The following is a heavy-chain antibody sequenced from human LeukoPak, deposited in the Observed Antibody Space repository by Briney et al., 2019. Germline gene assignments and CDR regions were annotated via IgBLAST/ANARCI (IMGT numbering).Heavy chain of an antibody. J-gene: IGHJ6*02. Sequence: PAETLSLTCTVSGGSISSDYWNWIRQPPGKGLEWIGYIYYSGSTNYNPSLKSRVTISVDTSKNQFSLKLSSVTAADTAVYYCARDRLIAAADDYYYYGMDVWGQGTTVTVSS. CDR2: IYYSGST. D-gene: IGHD6-13*01. CDR3: ARDRLIAAADDYYYYGMDV. CDR1: GGSISSDY. V-gene: IGHV4-59*01.